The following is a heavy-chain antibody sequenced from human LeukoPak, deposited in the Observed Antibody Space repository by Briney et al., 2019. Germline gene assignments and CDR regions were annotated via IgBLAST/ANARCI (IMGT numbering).Heavy chain of an antibody. CDR1: GFTFRNYD. Sequence: GGSLRLSCAASGFTFRNYDMHWVRQPPGKGLEWVAFIRYDGSTNYYAESVKGRFTISRDNSKNTMYLQIDSLRVEDTAVYYCSKGIRRGTDQWGQGTLVTGSS. J-gene: IGHJ5*02. CDR3: SKGIRRGTDQ. V-gene: IGHV3-30*02. D-gene: IGHD3-10*01. CDR2: IRYDGSTN.